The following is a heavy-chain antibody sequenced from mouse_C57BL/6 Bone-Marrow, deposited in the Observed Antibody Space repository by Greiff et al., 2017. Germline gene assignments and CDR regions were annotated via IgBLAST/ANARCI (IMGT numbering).Heavy chain of an antibody. J-gene: IGHJ3*01. CDR3: ARSIYYGNGAGFAY. V-gene: IGHV2-2*01. Sequence: VQLQESGPGLVQPSQSLSITCTVSGFSLTSYGVHWVRQSPGKGLEWLGVIWSGGSTDYNAAFISRLSISKDNSKSHVFFKMNSLQADDTAIYYCARSIYYGNGAGFAYWGQGTLVTVSA. CDR2: IWSGGST. D-gene: IGHD2-1*01. CDR1: GFSLTSYG.